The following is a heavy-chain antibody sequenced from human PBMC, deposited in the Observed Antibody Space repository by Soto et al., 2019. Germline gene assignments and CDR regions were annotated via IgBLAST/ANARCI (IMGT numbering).Heavy chain of an antibody. V-gene: IGHV4-39*01. Sequence: QLQLQESGPGLVKPSETLSLTCTVSGGSISSSSYYWGWIRQPPGKGLEWIGSIYYSGSTYYNPSLKSRVTISVDTSKNQFSLKLSSVTAADTAVYYCASRRSPYWYFDLWGRGTLVTVSS. J-gene: IGHJ2*01. CDR1: GGSISSSSYY. CDR3: ASRRSPYWYFDL. CDR2: IYYSGST.